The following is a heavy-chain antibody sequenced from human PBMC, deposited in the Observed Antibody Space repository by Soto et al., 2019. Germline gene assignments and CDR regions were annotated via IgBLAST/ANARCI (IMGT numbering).Heavy chain of an antibody. V-gene: IGHV1-46*03. CDR1: GYTFTSYY. CDR3: DTVYCSGGSCYSIDY. J-gene: IGHJ4*02. D-gene: IGHD2-15*01. Sequence: AASVKVSCKASGYTFTSYYMHWVRQAPGQGLEWMGIINPSNSTTYAQKFQGRVTMTRDTSTSTVYMELSSLRSEDTAVYYCDTVYCSGGSCYSIDYWGQGTLVTVSS. CDR2: INPSNST.